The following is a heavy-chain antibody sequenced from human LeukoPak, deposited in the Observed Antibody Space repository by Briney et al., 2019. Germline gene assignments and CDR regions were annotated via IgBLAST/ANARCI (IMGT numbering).Heavy chain of an antibody. V-gene: IGHV1-69*01. Sequence: GTXXXXAXXXVRQAPXEGXXXXXGIIPIFATPNSAQTFQARLTITADASTSTAYMYLSTLRSEDTAVYYCAGLVVPAANYYYYMDVWGKGTTVTVSS. CDR3: AGLVVPAANYYYYMDV. CDR2: IIPIFATP. D-gene: IGHD2-2*01. J-gene: IGHJ6*03. CDR1: GTXXXXA.